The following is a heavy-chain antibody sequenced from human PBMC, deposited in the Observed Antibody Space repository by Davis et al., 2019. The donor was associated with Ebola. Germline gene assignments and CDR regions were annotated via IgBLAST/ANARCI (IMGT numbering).Heavy chain of an antibody. CDR1: GGSISSGGYY. Sequence: LRLSCTVSGGSISSGGYYGNWIRQHTGKGLEWIGYIYYIGSTYYNPSLKSRVTKSVDTSTNQFSLKLSSVTAADAAVYYCARRKTWGDNSGHWFDPWGQGTLVTVSS. CDR3: ARRKTWGDNSGHWFDP. V-gene: IGHV4-31*03. CDR2: IYYIGST. D-gene: IGHD6-19*01. J-gene: IGHJ5*02.